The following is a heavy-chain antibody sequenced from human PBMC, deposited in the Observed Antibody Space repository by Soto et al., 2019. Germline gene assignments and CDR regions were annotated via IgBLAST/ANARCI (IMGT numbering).Heavy chain of an antibody. D-gene: IGHD3-10*01. V-gene: IGHV1-18*01. Sequence: QVQLVQSGAEVKKPGASVKVSCKASGYTFTSYGISWVRQAPGQGLEWMGWISAYNGNTNYAQKVQGRVTLTTNTSPSTAYLALRGLRSDDTASFYCAGGPPPVEWFGELSIDYWGKGTLVTVSS. CDR3: AGGPPPVEWFGELSIDY. J-gene: IGHJ4*02. CDR2: ISAYNGNT. CDR1: GYTFTSYG.